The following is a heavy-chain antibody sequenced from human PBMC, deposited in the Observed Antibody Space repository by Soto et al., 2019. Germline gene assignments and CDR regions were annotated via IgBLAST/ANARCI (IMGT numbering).Heavy chain of an antibody. J-gene: IGHJ3*02. V-gene: IGHV4-39*01. CDR1: GGSISSSSYY. CDR3: ARHHWNVVVEADDAFDI. D-gene: IGHD2-15*01. Sequence: QLQLQESGPGLVKPSETLSLTCTVSGGSISSSSYYWGWIRQPPGKGLEWIGSIYYSGSTYYNPSLKSRVTISVDTSKNQFSLKLSSVTAADTAVYYCARHHWNVVVEADDAFDIWGQGTMVTVSS. CDR2: IYYSGST.